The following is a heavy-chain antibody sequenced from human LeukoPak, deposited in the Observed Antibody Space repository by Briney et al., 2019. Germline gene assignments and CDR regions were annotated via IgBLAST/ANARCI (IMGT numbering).Heavy chain of an antibody. V-gene: IGHV3-7*01. J-gene: IGHJ6*02. D-gene: IGHD6-13*01. CDR2: IKQDGSEK. CDR1: GFTFSSYW. Sequence: GGSLRLSCAASGFTFSSYWMSWVRQAPGKGLEWVANIKQDGSEKYYVDSVKGRFTISRDNAKNSLYLQMNSLRAEDTAVYYCARDQEYSSSWYSAYYYYGMDVWGQGTTVTVSS. CDR3: ARDQEYSSSWYSAYYYYGMDV.